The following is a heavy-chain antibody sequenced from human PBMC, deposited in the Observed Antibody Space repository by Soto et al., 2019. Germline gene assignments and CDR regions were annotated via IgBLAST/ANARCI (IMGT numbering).Heavy chain of an antibody. CDR1: GFTFSNAW. J-gene: IGHJ4*02. CDR2: IKSKTDGGTT. V-gene: IGHV3-15*07. Sequence: GGSLRLSCAASGFTFSNAWMNWVRQAPGKGLEWVGRIKSKTDGGTTDYAAPVKGRFTISRDDSKNTLYLQMNSLKTEDTAVYYCTSFSGSYPSEYYFDYWGQGTLVTVSS. CDR3: TSFSGSYPSEYYFDY. D-gene: IGHD1-26*01.